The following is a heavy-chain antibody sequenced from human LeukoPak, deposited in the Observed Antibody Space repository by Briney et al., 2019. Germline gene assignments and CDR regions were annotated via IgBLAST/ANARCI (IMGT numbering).Heavy chain of an antibody. CDR1: GGSFSGYY. V-gene: IGHV4-34*01. J-gene: IGHJ6*04. CDR3: ARGRLPYCSSTSCYLGGYYYYGMDV. Sequence: SETLSLTCAVYGGSFSGYYWSWIRQPPGKGLEWIGEINHSGSTNSNPSLKSRVTISVDTSKNQFSLKLSSVTAADTAVYYCARGRLPYCSSTSCYLGGYYYYGMDVWGKGTTVTVSS. CDR2: INHSGST. D-gene: IGHD2-2*01.